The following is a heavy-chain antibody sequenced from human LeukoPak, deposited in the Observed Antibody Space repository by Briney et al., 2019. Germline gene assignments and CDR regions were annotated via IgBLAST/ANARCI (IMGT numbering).Heavy chain of an antibody. CDR3: ARAHDYDFWSGYPDAFDI. D-gene: IGHD3-3*01. CDR2: IYYSGGT. CDR1: GGSINYYY. Sequence: SETLSLTWTVSGGSINYYYWMWIRQPPGKGLEWIGYIYYSGGTHYNPSLKSRVTMLVDTSKNQFSLKLTAVAAADTAVYYCARAHDYDFWSGYPDAFDIWGQGTMVTVSS. V-gene: IGHV4-59*01. J-gene: IGHJ3*02.